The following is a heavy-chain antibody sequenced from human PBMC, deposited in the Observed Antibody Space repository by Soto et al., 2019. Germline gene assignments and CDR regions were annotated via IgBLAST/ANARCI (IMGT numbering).Heavy chain of an antibody. D-gene: IGHD4-4*01. Sequence: SETLSLTCTVSGGSISSGGYYWSWIRQHPGKGLEWIGYIYYSGSTYYNPSLKSRVTISVDTSKNQFSLKLSSVTAADTAVYYCARDSTGVTHSNWFDPGGQGTLVTVSS. V-gene: IGHV4-31*03. CDR1: GGSISSGGYY. CDR2: IYYSGST. CDR3: ARDSTGVTHSNWFDP. J-gene: IGHJ5*02.